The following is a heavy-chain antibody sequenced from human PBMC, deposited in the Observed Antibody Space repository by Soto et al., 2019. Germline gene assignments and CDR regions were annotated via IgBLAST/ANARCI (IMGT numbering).Heavy chain of an antibody. CDR3: AGTSIGSTCP. CDR1: GGSFSGYY. J-gene: IGHJ5*02. CDR2: INHSGST. D-gene: IGHD6-6*01. Sequence: SETLSLTCAVYGGSFSGYYWSWIRQPPGKGLEWIGEINHSGSTNYNPSLKSRVTISVDTSKNQFSLKLSSVTVADTAVYYWAGTSIGSTCPSGQGPFVTVSS. V-gene: IGHV4-34*01.